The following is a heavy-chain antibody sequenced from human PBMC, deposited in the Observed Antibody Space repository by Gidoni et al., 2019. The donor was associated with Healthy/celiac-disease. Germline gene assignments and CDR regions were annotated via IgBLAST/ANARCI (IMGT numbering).Heavy chain of an antibody. CDR1: GFTFSSYS. D-gene: IGHD6-13*01. Sequence: EVQLVESGGGLVQPGGSLRLSCAASGFTFSSYSMNWVRQAPGKGLEWVSYISSSSSTIYYADSVKGRFTISRDNAKNSLYLQMNSLRAEDTAVYYCARAALGQQLVLHYYYGMDVWGQGTTVTVSS. J-gene: IGHJ6*02. V-gene: IGHV3-48*01. CDR3: ARAALGQQLVLHYYYGMDV. CDR2: ISSSSSTI.